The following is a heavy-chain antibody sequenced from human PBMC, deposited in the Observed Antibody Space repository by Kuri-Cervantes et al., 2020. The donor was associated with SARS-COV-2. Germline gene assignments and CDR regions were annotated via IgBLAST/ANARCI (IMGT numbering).Heavy chain of an antibody. CDR3: ARVTTGTLDY. D-gene: IGHD1-1*01. CDR2: TYYRSKWYH. CDR1: GDSVSSNSAG. Sequence: SQTLSLTCAISGDSVSSNSAGWNWIRQPPSRGLEWLGRTYYRSKWYHDYAVSVKSRIIINPDTSKNQFSLQLSSVTPEDTAVYYCARVTTGTLDYWGQGTLVTVSS. J-gene: IGHJ4*02. V-gene: IGHV6-1*01.